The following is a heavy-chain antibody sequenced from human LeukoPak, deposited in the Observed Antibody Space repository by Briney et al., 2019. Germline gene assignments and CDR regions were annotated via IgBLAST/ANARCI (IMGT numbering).Heavy chain of an antibody. D-gene: IGHD2-8*02. J-gene: IGHJ4*02. Sequence: GGSLRLSCAASGFTLSSYAMSWVRQAPGKGLEWVSVISTSDGSTYYADSVKGRFTISRDNSKNTLYLQMNSLRAEDTAVYYCAKVADRTYWYYFDYWGQGTLVTVSS. CDR1: GFTLSSYA. V-gene: IGHV3-23*01. CDR2: ISTSDGST. CDR3: AKVADRTYWYYFDY.